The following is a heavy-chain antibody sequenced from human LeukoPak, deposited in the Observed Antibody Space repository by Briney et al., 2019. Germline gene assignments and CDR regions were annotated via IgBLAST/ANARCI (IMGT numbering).Heavy chain of an antibody. J-gene: IGHJ4*02. V-gene: IGHV3-7*01. CDR2: IKADGSTK. D-gene: IGHD3-10*01. CDR3: ARDGPWFGEFFDY. CDR1: GFTFSNYW. Sequence: PGGSLRLSCAASGFTFSNYWMSWVRQAPGKGLEWVANIKADGSTKNYMDPMKGRFTISRDNAKNSLYPQMNSLRAEDTAVYFCARDGPWFGEFFDYWGQGTLVTVSS.